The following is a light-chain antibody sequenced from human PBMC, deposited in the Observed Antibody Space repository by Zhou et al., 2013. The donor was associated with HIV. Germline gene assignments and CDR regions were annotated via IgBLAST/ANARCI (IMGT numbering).Light chain of an antibody. CDR1: QSLFDNDDGNTY. CDR3: MQRKEFPWT. J-gene: IGKJ1*01. V-gene: IGKV2-40*01. Sequence: DIVMTQTPLSLPVTPGEPASISCRSSQSLFDNDDGNTYLDWYLQKPGQSPQLLIYTLSYRAPGVPDRFSVSGSGTDFTLRIRRVEAGDVGVYYCMQRKEFPWTFGQGTKVEIK. CDR2: TLS.